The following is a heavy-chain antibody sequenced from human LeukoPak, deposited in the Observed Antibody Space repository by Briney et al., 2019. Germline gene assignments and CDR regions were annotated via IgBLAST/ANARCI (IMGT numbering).Heavy chain of an antibody. CDR2: ISGSGGST. D-gene: IGHD6-13*01. V-gene: IGHV3-23*01. Sequence: PGGSLRLSCAASGFTFSSYAMSWVRQAPGKGLEWVSAISGSGGSTYYADSVKGRFTISRDSFTATLYLQMNGLRAEDTALYYCAWYSGFDFWGQGTLVTVSS. J-gene: IGHJ4*02. CDR1: GFTFSSYA. CDR3: AWYSGFDF.